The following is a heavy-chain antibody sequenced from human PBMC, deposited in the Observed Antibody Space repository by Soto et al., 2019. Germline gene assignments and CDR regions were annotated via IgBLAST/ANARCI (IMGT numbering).Heavy chain of an antibody. J-gene: IGHJ6*02. CDR2: IYNSGS. CDR1: CASISDHF. CDR3: AINADV. Sequence: PSETLPLTCTVSCASISDHFWSWIRQPPGKGLEWIAYIYNSGSSYNPSLKSRVTISVDTSKNQLSLKLSSVIAADSAVYYCAINADVWGQGTTVTVSS. V-gene: IGHV4-59*08.